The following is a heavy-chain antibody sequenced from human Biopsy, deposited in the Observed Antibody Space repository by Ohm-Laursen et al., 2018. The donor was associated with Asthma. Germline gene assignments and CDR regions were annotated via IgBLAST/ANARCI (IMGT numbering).Heavy chain of an antibody. D-gene: IGHD3-3*02. CDR3: ARTFHFWSPYHAEHYQL. V-gene: IGHV3-7*01. CDR1: GFTFGDYW. J-gene: IGHJ1*01. CDR2: IKHDGSEE. Sequence: GSLRLFCTASGFTFGDYWMSWVRQVPGKGLEWVANIKHDGSEENHVDSLKGRFTISRDNAKNSLYLQMNSLRAEDTAVYYCARTFHFWSPYHAEHYQLWGQGTLVTVSS.